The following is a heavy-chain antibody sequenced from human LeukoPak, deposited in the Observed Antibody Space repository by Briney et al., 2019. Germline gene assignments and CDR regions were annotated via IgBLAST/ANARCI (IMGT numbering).Heavy chain of an antibody. V-gene: IGHV1-8*01. J-gene: IGHJ6*02. CDR3: ARGAVLMVYAIVNYGMDV. Sequence: ASVKVPCKASGYTFTSYDINWVRQATGQGLEWMGWMNPNSGNTGYAQKFQGRVTMTRNTSISTAYMELSSLRSEDTAVYYCARGAVLMVYAIVNYGMDVWGQGTTVTVSS. D-gene: IGHD2-8*01. CDR2: MNPNSGNT. CDR1: GYTFTSYD.